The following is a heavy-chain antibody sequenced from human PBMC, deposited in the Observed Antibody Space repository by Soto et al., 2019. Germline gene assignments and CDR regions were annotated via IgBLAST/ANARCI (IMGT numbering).Heavy chain of an antibody. CDR1: GFTSGTPT. CDR3: AKARCYTSDCYVPDS. J-gene: IGHJ5*01. D-gene: IGHD3-16*02. CDR2: ISASGGRP. Sequence: GSLNPSLTPPGFTSGTPTLRWARSAPGKGLEWISSISASGGRPSYADSVQGRFIISRDNSMKTVYLQMSSLRAEDTAMYCCAKARCYTSDCYVPDSWGQGTLVTVSS. V-gene: IGHV3-23*01.